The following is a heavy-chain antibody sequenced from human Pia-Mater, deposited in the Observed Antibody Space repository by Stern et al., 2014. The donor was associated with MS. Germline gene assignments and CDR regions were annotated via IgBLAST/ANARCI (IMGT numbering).Heavy chain of an antibody. CDR2: IIPIFGST. CDR1: GDTFSDYA. V-gene: IGHV1-69*01. J-gene: IGHJ5*01. CDR3: VRGAYCGGDCYWGWFDS. D-gene: IGHD2-21*02. Sequence: QGQLGQSGAEVTKPGSSVKVSCKASGDTFSDYAISWVRQAPGQGLEWMGGIIPIFGSTDYAQKFQGRVTITADESTTTAYMGLINLSSEDTAVYYCVRGAYCGGDCYWGWFDSWGQGTLVTVSS.